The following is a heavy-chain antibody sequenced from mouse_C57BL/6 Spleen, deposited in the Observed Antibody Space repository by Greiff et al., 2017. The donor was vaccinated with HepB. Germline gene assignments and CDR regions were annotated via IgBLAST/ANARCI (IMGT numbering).Heavy chain of an antibody. J-gene: IGHJ3*01. Sequence: VQLQQSGPELVKPGASVKISCKASGYTFTDYYMNWVKQSHGKSLEWIGDINPNNGGTSYNQKFKGKATLTVDKSSSTAYMELRSLTSEDSAVYYCATGVTGFAYWGQGTLVTVSA. D-gene: IGHD2-2*01. CDR2: INPNNGGT. CDR3: ATGVTGFAY. V-gene: IGHV1-26*01. CDR1: GYTFTDYY.